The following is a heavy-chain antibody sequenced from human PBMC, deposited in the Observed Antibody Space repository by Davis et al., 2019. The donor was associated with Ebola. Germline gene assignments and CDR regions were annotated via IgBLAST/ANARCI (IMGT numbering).Heavy chain of an antibody. CDR2: FGTSADT. Sequence: GASLKISCSAPGFFFSTYVMSWVRQAPGKGLEWVSTFGTSADTYYADSVKGRFTISRDNSKNTLYLQMNGLRVEDTAIYYCAKDNRNIWSEVWGQGTMVTVSS. J-gene: IGHJ3*01. CDR1: GFFFSTYV. CDR3: AKDNRNIWSEV. V-gene: IGHV3-23*01. D-gene: IGHD2/OR15-2a*01.